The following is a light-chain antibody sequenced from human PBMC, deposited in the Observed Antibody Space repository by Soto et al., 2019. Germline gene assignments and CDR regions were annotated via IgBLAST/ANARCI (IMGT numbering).Light chain of an antibody. V-gene: IGKV3-15*01. Sequence: EIVMTQSPATLSVSPGERVTLSCRASQSVSSSLAWYQQKPGQSPRLLIYGASTRATGIPARFSGSGSGTDFTLTISSLQSVDFAVYYCQQYTNWLTFGGGTKVEIK. CDR1: QSVSSS. CDR3: QQYTNWLT. J-gene: IGKJ4*01. CDR2: GAS.